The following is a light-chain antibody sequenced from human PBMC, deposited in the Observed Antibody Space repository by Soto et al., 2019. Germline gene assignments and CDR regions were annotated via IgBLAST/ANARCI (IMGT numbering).Light chain of an antibody. V-gene: IGLV2-14*03. CDR1: SSDVGGYNY. CDR2: DVS. Sequence: QSALTQPASVSGSPGQSITISCTGTSSDVGGYNYVSWYQQHPGKAPKLLIYDVSNRPSGVSNRFSGSKFGNTASLTISGLQAEDEADYYCSSYTSSSPPVVFGGGTKLTVL. CDR3: SSYTSSSPPVV. J-gene: IGLJ2*01.